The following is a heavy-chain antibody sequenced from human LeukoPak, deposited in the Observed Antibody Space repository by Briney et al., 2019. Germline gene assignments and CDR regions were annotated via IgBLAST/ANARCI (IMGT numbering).Heavy chain of an antibody. CDR2: INHSGST. CDR3: ARAPYYGSGSYYKGGIYYYYGMDV. Sequence: PSETLSLTCAVYGGSLSGYYWSWIRQPPGKGLEWIGEINHSGSTNYNPSLKSRVTISVDTSKNQFSLKLSSVTAADTAVYYCARAPYYGSGSYYKGGIYYYYGMDVWGQGTTVTVSS. D-gene: IGHD3-10*01. J-gene: IGHJ6*02. CDR1: GGSLSGYY. V-gene: IGHV4-34*01.